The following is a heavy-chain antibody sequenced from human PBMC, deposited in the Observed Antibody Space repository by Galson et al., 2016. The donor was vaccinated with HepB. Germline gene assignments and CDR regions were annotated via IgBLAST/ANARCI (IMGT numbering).Heavy chain of an antibody. V-gene: IGHV3-48*02. CDR1: GFAFSSYS. Sequence: SLRLSCAASGFAFSSYSMTWVRQVAGKGLEWVSFISSASRPIFYANSVKGRFPISRDNAANSLFLQMNRLRDDDTGIYFCARDLSPEQRIGWASYQYTYAMDVWGRGTTVTVSS. D-gene: IGHD6-19*01. J-gene: IGHJ6*02. CDR3: ARDLSPEQRIGWASYQYTYAMDV. CDR2: ISSASRPI.